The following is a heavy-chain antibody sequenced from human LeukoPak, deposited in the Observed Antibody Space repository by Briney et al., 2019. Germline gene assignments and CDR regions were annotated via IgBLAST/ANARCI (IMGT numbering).Heavy chain of an antibody. CDR2: ICYSGNT. CDR1: GGSISSYY. V-gene: IGHV4-59*12. J-gene: IGHJ4*02. D-gene: IGHD6-19*01. Sequence: SETLSLTCTVSGGSISSYYWNWIRQPPGKELEWIGCICYSGNTSYNPSLKSRVTMSVDTSRNQLSLKVTSVTAADTAVYYCAKDGAVAGMRVDYFDYWGQGTLVTVSS. CDR3: AKDGAVAGMRVDYFDY.